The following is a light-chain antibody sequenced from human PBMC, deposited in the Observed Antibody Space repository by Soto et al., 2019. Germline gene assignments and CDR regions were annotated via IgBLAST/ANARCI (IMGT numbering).Light chain of an antibody. V-gene: IGLV2-14*03. CDR2: DVI. CDR3: CSYRTASSYV. Sequence: QSALTQPASVSGSPGQSITISCTGTGNDIAVYNHVSWYQQHPGEAPKVIIYDVIKRPSGVSNRFSGSKSGNTASLTISGLQSDDEADYYCCSYRTASSYVFGTGTKVTVL. J-gene: IGLJ1*01. CDR1: GNDIAVYNH.